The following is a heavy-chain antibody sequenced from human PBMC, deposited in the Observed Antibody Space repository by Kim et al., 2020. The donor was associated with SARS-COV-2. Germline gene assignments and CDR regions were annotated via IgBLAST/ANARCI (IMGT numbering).Heavy chain of an antibody. CDR1: GYTFTSYA. Sequence: ASVKVSCKASGYTFTSYAMHWVRQAPGQRLEWMGWINAGNGNTKYSQKFQGRVTITRDTSASTAYMELSSLRSEDTAVYYCARALIYYNSSGYYYDHNWFDPWGQGTLVTVSS. V-gene: IGHV1-3*01. CDR2: INAGNGNT. CDR3: ARALIYYNSSGYYYDHNWFDP. J-gene: IGHJ5*02. D-gene: IGHD3-22*01.